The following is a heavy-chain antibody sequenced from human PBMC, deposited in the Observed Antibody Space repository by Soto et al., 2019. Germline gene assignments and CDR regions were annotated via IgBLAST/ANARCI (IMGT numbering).Heavy chain of an antibody. CDR2: IYYSGTT. D-gene: IGHD5-18*01. Sequence: QVPLQESGPGLVKPSQTLSLTCTVSGGSISSEGYYWSWFRQLPGKGLDWIGDIYYSGTTYHNPSLRSRLTISGDASKNQFSLKLSSVTAADTALYYCARGRGYSYGPYYFDYWGQGTLVTVSS. CDR3: ARGRGYSYGPYYFDY. CDR1: GGSISSEGYY. J-gene: IGHJ4*02. V-gene: IGHV4-31*03.